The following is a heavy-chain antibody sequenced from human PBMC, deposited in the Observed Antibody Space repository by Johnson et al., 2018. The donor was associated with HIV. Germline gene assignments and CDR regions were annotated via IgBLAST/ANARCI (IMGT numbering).Heavy chain of an antibody. V-gene: IGHV3-30*02. J-gene: IGHJ3*02. CDR3: AQDPIAAAALGAFDI. D-gene: IGHD6-13*01. Sequence: VESGGGVVQPGRSLRLSCAASGFTFSSYAMHWVRQAPGKGLEWVAVIRYDGSNKYYADSVKGRFTISRDNSKNTLYLQMNSLRAEDTAVNYCAQDPIAAAALGAFDIWGQGTMVTVSS. CDR1: GFTFSSYA. CDR2: IRYDGSNK.